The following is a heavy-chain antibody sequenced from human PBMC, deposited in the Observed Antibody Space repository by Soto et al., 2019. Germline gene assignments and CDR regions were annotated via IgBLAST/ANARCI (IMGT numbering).Heavy chain of an antibody. Sequence: SETLSLTCTVSGGSVSSGSYYWSWIRQPPGRGLEWIGYIYYSGSTNYNPSLKSRVTISVDTSKNQFSLKLSSVTAADTAVYYCARDDYGVDYWGQGTLVTVSS. J-gene: IGHJ4*02. D-gene: IGHD4-17*01. CDR2: IYYSGST. V-gene: IGHV4-61*01. CDR3: ARDDYGVDY. CDR1: GGSVSSGSYY.